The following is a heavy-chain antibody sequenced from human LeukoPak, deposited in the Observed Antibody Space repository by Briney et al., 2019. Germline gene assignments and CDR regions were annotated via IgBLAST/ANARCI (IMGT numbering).Heavy chain of an antibody. Sequence: GGSLRLSCAASGFTFSSYGMHWVRQAPGKGLEWVAVISVDGSNEYYADSVKGRFTISRDNSKNTLYLQMNSLRAEDTAVYSCAKDSRLIVVVYAFDIWGQGTMVTVSS. V-gene: IGHV3-30*18. CDR3: AKDSRLIVVVYAFDI. D-gene: IGHD3-22*01. CDR2: ISVDGSNE. J-gene: IGHJ3*02. CDR1: GFTFSSYG.